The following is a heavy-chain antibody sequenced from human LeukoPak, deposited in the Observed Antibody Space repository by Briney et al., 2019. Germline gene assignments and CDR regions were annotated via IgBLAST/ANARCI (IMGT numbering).Heavy chain of an antibody. CDR1: GFTFSDHI. V-gene: IGHV3-48*01. J-gene: IGHJ4*02. CDR3: VRDHLWAFDY. D-gene: IGHD3-10*01. CDR2: VSGSGSTV. Sequence: PGGSLRLSCAASGFTFSDHIMNWVRQLPGKRLEWVAYVSGSGSTVYYADSVKGRFTISRDNGKSSLYLQMNSLRAEDTAVYYCVRDHLWAFDYWGQGTLVTVSS.